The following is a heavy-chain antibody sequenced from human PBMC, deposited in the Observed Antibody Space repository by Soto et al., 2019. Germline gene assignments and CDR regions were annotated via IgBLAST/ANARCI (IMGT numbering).Heavy chain of an antibody. Sequence: QVQLVQSGAEVKKSGASVKVSCKPSGYSFSDYFIQWVRQPPGQGLEWVAWINPKTAATNYAKKLQGRVSLTWDTSSTTAYMALTRLRPDDTAVYYCARIKWGLNYYNGRDDWGQGTTVIVSS. CDR3: ARIKWGLNYYNGRDD. V-gene: IGHV1-2*02. D-gene: IGHD1-26*01. J-gene: IGHJ6*02. CDR1: GYSFSDYF. CDR2: INPKTAAT.